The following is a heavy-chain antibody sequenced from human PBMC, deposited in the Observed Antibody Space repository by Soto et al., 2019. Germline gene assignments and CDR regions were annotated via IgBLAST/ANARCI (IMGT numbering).Heavy chain of an antibody. D-gene: IGHD6-13*01. V-gene: IGHV4-59*01. J-gene: IGHJ4*02. CDR1: GGSMSASY. CDR3: ARRQGSSSWLDY. CDR2: IYYSGST. Sequence: SETLSLTCTVSGGSMSASYWSWIRQPPGKGLEWIGYIYYSGSTNYNPSLKSRVTISMDTSMNQFSLTLSSVTAADTAVCYGARRQGSSSWLDYWGQGTLVTVSS.